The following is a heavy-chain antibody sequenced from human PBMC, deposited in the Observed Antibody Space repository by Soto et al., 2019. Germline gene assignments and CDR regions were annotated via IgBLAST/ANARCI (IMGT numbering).Heavy chain of an antibody. CDR2: ISGTGGAA. D-gene: IGHD3-10*01. V-gene: IGHV3-23*01. CDR3: AKPEEVVRGFDF. Sequence: GGSLRLSCAASGFTFGHSAMSWVRQAPGKGLEWVAAISGTGGAAYYADSVKGRFTISRDNSRNTLFLQMYSLRVDDTAIYHCAKPEEVVRGFDFWGLGTLVTVSS. CDR1: GFTFGHSA. J-gene: IGHJ4*02.